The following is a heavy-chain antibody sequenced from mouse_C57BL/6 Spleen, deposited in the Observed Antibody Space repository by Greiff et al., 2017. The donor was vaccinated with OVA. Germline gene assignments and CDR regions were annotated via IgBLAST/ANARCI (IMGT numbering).Heavy chain of an antibody. CDR1: GYTFTDYA. CDR2: ISTYYGDA. Sequence: QVQLKESGPELVRPGVSVKISCKGSGYTFTDYAMHWVKQSHAKSLEWIGVISTYYGDASYNQKFKDKATMTVDKSSSTAYMELARLTSEDSAVYYCAGSIGLPPYWYFDVWGTGTTVTVSS. J-gene: IGHJ1*03. CDR3: AGSIGLPPYWYFDV. V-gene: IGHV1-67*01. D-gene: IGHD3-1*01.